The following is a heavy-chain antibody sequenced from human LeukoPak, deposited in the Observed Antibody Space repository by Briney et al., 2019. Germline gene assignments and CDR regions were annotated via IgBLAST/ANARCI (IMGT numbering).Heavy chain of an antibody. V-gene: IGHV4-59*01. Sequence: SETLSLTCTVSGGSISSYYWSWIRQPPGKGLEWIGYIYYSGTTNYNPSLKSRVTISVDTSKKQFSLKLSSVTAADTAVYYCARGGGYASPIGYWGQGALVTVSS. CDR3: ARGGGYASPIGY. J-gene: IGHJ4*02. CDR1: GGSISSYY. CDR2: IYYSGTT. D-gene: IGHD5-12*01.